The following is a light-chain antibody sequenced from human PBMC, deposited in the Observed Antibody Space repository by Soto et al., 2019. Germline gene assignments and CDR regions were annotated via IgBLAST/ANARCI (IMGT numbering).Light chain of an antibody. CDR3: QQNYRTPVT. V-gene: IGKV1-39*01. J-gene: IGKJ5*01. Sequence: DIEMTQSPSPLSASVGDRVTITCLASQSISNYLNWYQQKPGKAPKLLIYSTSTLQSGVPSRFSGSGSGTQFTLTISTLQPEDFATYYCQQNYRTPVTFGQGTRLEIK. CDR2: STS. CDR1: QSISNY.